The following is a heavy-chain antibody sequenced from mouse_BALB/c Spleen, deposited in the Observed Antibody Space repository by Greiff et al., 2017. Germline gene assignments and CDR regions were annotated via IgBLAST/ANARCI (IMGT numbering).Heavy chain of an antibody. CDR2: ISSGGSYT. CDR3: ASPYGNYGAFAY. Sequence: EVMLVESGGGLVKPGGSLKLSCAASGFTFSSYAMSWVRQSPEKRLEWVAEISSGGSYTYYPDTVTGRFTISRDNAKNTLYLEMSSLRSEDTAMYYCASPYGNYGAFAYWGQGTLVTVSA. D-gene: IGHD2-1*01. CDR1: GFTFSSYA. J-gene: IGHJ3*01. V-gene: IGHV5-9-4*01.